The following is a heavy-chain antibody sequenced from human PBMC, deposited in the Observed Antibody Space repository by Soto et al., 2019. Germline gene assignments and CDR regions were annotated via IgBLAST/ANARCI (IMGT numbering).Heavy chain of an antibody. CDR3: ARGWGYDSNDYYYAY. CDR2: IIPIFGTA. V-gene: IGHV1-69*01. D-gene: IGHD3-22*01. CDR1: GGTFSRHA. J-gene: IGHJ4*02. Sequence: QVQLVQSGAEVRKPGSSVKVSCKASGGTFSRHAISWVRQAPGQGLEWMGGIIPIFGTANHAQKFQGGVTIIADESTSTVYMDLSSLRSEDTAMYYCARGWGYDSNDYYYAYWGQGTLVIVSS.